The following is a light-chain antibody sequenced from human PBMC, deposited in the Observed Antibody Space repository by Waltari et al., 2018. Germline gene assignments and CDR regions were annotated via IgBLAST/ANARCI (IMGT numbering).Light chain of an antibody. Sequence: DIVLTQSPDFQSVTPKEKVTITCRASQSIGRHLHWYQQQPDQSPRLLIRYASQSFSGVPSRFSGSGSGTDFTLTINSLEAEDAATYYCHQSSSSPYTFGQGTKLETK. J-gene: IGKJ2*01. CDR1: QSIGRH. CDR3: HQSSSSPYT. V-gene: IGKV6-21*01. CDR2: YAS.